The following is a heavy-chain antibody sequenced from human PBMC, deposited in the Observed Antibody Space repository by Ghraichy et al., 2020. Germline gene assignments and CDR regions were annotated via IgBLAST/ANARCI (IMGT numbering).Heavy chain of an antibody. D-gene: IGHD3-22*01. CDR3: TKASQFGYYDSSAYHEA. V-gene: IGHV3-23*01. J-gene: IGHJ5*02. CDR2: ISGTGGTT. CDR1: GFSFSNYA. Sequence: GGSLRLSCAASGFSFSNYALSWVRQAPGKGLEWVSTISGTGGTTFYADSVQGRFSISTDKSKNTLFLQMNSLRAEDTALYYCTKASQFGYYDSSAYHEAWGGGALVTVSS.